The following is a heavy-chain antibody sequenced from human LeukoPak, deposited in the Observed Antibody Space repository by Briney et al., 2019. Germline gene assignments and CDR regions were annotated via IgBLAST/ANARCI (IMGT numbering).Heavy chain of an antibody. CDR1: GGSISSYY. CDR2: IYYSGST. Sequence: PSETLSLTCTVSGGSISSYYWSWIRQPPGKGLEWIGYIYYSGSTNYNPSLKSRVTISVDTSKNQFSLKLSSVTAADTAVYYCAGVGERCSGGSCYGNFDPWGQGTLVTVSS. J-gene: IGHJ5*02. D-gene: IGHD2-15*01. CDR3: AGVGERCSGGSCYGNFDP. V-gene: IGHV4-59*01.